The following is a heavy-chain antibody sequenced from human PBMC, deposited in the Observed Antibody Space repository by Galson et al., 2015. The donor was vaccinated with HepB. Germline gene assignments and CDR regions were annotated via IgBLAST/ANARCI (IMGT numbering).Heavy chain of an antibody. J-gene: IGHJ4*02. D-gene: IGHD4-11*01. CDR1: GYAFTSYT. V-gene: IGHV1-3*01. Sequence: SVKVSCKASGYAFTSYTMHWVRQAPGQRLEWMGWINGASGSTKSSQNFQGRVTFTRDTSASTAYMELSSLSSADTAVYYCTTSLHFYSNAFDSWGQGTLVTVSA. CDR3: TTSLHFYSNAFDS. CDR2: INGASGST.